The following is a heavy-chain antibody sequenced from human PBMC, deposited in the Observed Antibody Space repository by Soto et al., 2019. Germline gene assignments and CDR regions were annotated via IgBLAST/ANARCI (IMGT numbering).Heavy chain of an antibody. CDR1: GFSLSTSGAG. D-gene: IGHD3-9*01. CDR2: IYWDDSK. CDR3: AHKGPEDWPLDY. V-gene: IGHV2-5*02. J-gene: IGHJ4*02. Sequence: QITLKESGPTLVRPTQTLTLTCAFSGFSLSTSGAGVGWIRQPPGKALEWLAVIYWDDSKHYSPSLRRRLTITKDPSKNQVVLTMTNMDPMDTGTYYCAHKGPEDWPLDYWGQGTLGTVSS.